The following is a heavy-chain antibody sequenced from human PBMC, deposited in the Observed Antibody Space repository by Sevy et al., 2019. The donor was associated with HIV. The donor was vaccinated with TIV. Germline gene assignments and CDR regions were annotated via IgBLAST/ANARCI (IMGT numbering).Heavy chain of an antibody. V-gene: IGHV4-59*01. CDR1: GASITDNY. CDR2: QFYSGST. Sequence: SETLSLTCSVSGASITDNYWTWIRQPPGKGLEWIGYQFYSGSTNYNPSLKSRVTISLDTSRNQFSLRLSSVTAADTAVYYCARSDNLATAPIDSWGQGTLVTVSS. CDR3: ARSDNLATAPIDS. D-gene: IGHD5-18*01. J-gene: IGHJ4*02.